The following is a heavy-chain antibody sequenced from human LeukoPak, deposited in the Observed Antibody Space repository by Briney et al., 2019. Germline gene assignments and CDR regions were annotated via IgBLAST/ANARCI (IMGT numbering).Heavy chain of an antibody. J-gene: IGHJ4*02. V-gene: IGHV4-59*01. D-gene: IGHD3-22*01. Sequence: SETLSLTCSVSGVSISSYYWSWIRQPPGKGLEWIGYMYNSGSTNYNPSLKSRVTISVDTTKNQFSLKLSSVTAADTAVYYCARDHYDSSGYYSFDYWGQGTLVTVSS. CDR1: GVSISSYY. CDR2: MYNSGST. CDR3: ARDHYDSSGYYSFDY.